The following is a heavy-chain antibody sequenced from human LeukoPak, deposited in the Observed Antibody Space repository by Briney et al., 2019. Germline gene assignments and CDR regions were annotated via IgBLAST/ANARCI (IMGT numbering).Heavy chain of an antibody. D-gene: IGHD3-22*01. CDR3: AREPLYYYGSSGYYPYYFDY. V-gene: IGHV3-21*01. CDR1: GFTFSSYS. J-gene: IGHJ4*02. CDR2: TSSSSSYI. Sequence: GGSLRLSCAASGFTFSSYSMNWVRQAPGKGLEWVSSTSSSSSYIYYADSVKGRFTISRDNAKNSLYLQMNSLRAEDTAVYYCAREPLYYYGSSGYYPYYFDYWGQGTLVTVSS.